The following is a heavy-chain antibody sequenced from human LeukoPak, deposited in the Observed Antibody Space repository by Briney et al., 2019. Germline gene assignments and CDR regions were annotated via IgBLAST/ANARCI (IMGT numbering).Heavy chain of an antibody. V-gene: IGHV3-66*01. CDR3: ARSLPRWLIIDY. CDR2: IYSGGSP. J-gene: IGHJ4*02. CDR1: GFTVSSNY. D-gene: IGHD3-22*01. Sequence: GGSLRLSCAASGFTVSSNYMSWVRQAPGKGLEWVSVIYSGGSPYYADSVKGRFTISRDNSKNTLYLQMNSLRAEDTAVYYCARSLPRWLIIDYWGQGTLVTVSS.